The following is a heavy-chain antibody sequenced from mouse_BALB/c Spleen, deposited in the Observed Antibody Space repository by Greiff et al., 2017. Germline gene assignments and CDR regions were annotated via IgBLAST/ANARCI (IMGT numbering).Heavy chain of an antibody. CDR1: GYTFTSYW. D-gene: IGHD1-1*01. CDR3: ARSTVNYFDY. V-gene: IGHV1S81*02. CDR2: INPSNGRT. Sequence: QVQLKQPGAELVKPGASVKLSCKASGYTFTSYWMHWVKQRPGQGLEWIGEINPSNGRTNYNEKFKSKATLTVDKSSSTAYMQLSSLTSEDSAVYYCARSTVNYFDYWGQGTTLTVSS. J-gene: IGHJ2*01.